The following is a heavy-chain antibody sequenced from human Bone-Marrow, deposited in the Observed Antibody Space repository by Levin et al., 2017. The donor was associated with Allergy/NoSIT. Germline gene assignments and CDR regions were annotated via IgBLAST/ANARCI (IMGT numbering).Heavy chain of an antibody. D-gene: IGHD5-24*01. CDR1: GFAFISYA. J-gene: IGHJ4*02. Sequence: AASVKVSCAGSGFAFISYAMTWVRQAPGKGLEWVSLISGGAGRKYYADSVKGRFAVSRDNFKNTVYLEMNSLRAEDTALYYCARQLPAPDDMFYFDSWGQGTPVTVSS. V-gene: IGHV3-23*01. CDR3: ARQLPAPDDMFYFDS. CDR2: ISGGAGRK.